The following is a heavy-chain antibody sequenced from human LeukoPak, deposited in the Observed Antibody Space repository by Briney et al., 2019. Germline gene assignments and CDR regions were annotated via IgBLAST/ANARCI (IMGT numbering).Heavy chain of an antibody. CDR1: GFTLSSYG. V-gene: IGHV3-33*06. CDR2: IWYDGSNK. D-gene: IGHD3-3*01. CDR3: AKDGGLDYDFWSGYHRTAYYFDY. Sequence: GRSLRLSCAASGFTLSSYGMHWVRQAPGKGLEWVAVIWYDGSNKYYADSVKGRFTISRDNSKNALYLQMNSLRAEDTAVYYCAKDGGLDYDFWSGYHRTAYYFDYWGQGTLVTVSS. J-gene: IGHJ4*02.